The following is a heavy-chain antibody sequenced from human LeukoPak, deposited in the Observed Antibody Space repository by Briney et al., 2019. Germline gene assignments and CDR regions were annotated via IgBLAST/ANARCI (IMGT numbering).Heavy chain of an antibody. D-gene: IGHD6-13*01. CDR2: IYYSGST. V-gene: IGHV4-39*01. CDR3: ARRLPPGSSWYWYYYYYMDV. Sequence: SETLSLTCTVSGGSISSSSYYWGWIRQPPGKGLEWIGSIYYSGSTYYNPSLKSRVTISVDTSKNQFSLKLSSVTAADTAVYYCARRLPPGSSWYWYYYYYMDVWGKGTTVTVSS. J-gene: IGHJ6*03. CDR1: GGSISSSSYY.